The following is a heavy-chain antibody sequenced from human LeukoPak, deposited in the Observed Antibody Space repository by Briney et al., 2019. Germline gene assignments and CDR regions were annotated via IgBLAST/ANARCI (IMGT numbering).Heavy chain of an antibody. CDR1: GFTFSSYC. CDR3: ARRGPHDY. V-gene: IGHV3-7*01. CDR2: IKHDGSES. Sequence: GGSLRLSCVTSGFTFSSYCMTWARQAPGKGLEWVANIKHDGSESYYVDALKGRFTISRDNAKNSLYLQMNSLRAEDTAVYYCARRGPHDYWGQGTLVTVSS. J-gene: IGHJ4*02.